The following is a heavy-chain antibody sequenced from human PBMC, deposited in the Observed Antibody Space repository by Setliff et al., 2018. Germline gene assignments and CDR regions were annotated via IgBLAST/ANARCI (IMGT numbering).Heavy chain of an antibody. Sequence: PSETLSLTCSVSCASITTYYWHWIRQPPGKGLEWIGFIDNRGTTNYNPALKSRVTISTDASKNHFALTLTSMTAADTAVYYCARDPLAASGTIYYGLDVWGQGTTVTVS. D-gene: IGHD6-13*01. J-gene: IGHJ6*02. CDR2: IDNRGTT. CDR3: ARDPLAASGTIYYGLDV. CDR1: CASITTYY. V-gene: IGHV4-59*01.